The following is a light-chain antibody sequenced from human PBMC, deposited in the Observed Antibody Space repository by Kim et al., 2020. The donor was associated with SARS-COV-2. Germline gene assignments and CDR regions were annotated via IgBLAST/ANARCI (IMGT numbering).Light chain of an antibody. J-gene: IGLJ2*01. Sequence: SYELTQPPSVSVSPGQTATITCSGNKLENKYISWYQQKPGQSPVLVIYQDTKRPSGIPERFSGSNSGNTATLTISGTQAMDEADFYCQAWDSITYVVFGGGTQLTVL. CDR3: QAWDSITYVV. CDR1: KLENKY. CDR2: QDT. V-gene: IGLV3-1*01.